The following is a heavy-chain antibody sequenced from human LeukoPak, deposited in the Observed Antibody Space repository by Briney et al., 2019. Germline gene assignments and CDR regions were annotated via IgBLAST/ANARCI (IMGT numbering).Heavy chain of an antibody. CDR3: ARAPRDSSSSNYMRRFDY. D-gene: IGHD3-22*01. CDR2: IYHSGST. J-gene: IGHJ4*02. V-gene: IGHV4-38-2*01. CDR1: GYSISSDNY. Sequence: KPSETLSLTCAVPGYSISSDNYWVWIRQPPGQGLEWTGGIYHSGSTYYNPSLKSRVTMSVDTSKNQFSLKLSSVTAADTAVYYCARAPRDSSSSNYMRRFDYWGQGTLVTVSS.